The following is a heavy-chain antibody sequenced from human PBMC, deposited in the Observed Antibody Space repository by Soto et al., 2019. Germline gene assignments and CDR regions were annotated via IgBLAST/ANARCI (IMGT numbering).Heavy chain of an antibody. D-gene: IGHD4-17*01. Sequence: SETLSLTCTVSGASVRSGSYYWSWVRQPPGRGLEWIGYIYDTGTTNYNPSLRSRVTMSVDTSKNQFSLKLNSLTAADTAVYYCSSVEDYGDYFDYWGQGTLVTVSS. CDR3: SSVEDYGDYFDY. CDR1: GASVRSGSYY. V-gene: IGHV4-61*01. J-gene: IGHJ4*02. CDR2: IYDTGTT.